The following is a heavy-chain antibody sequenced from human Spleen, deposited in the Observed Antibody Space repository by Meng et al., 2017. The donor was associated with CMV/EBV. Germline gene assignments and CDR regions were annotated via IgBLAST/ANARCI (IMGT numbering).Heavy chain of an antibody. D-gene: IGHD1-26*01. V-gene: IGHV3-30*04. CDR3: ARDPIIGSYLGWFDP. Sequence: GESLKISCAASGFTFSSYAMHWVRQAPGKGLEWVAVVSYDGSNKYYADSVKGRFTISRDNSKNTLYLQMNSLRAEDTAVYYCARDPIIGSYLGWFDPWGQGTLVTVSS. CDR2: VSYDGSNK. J-gene: IGHJ5*02. CDR1: GFTFSSYA.